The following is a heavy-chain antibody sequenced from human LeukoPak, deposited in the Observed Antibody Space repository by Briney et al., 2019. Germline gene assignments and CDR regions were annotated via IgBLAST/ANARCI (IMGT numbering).Heavy chain of an antibody. J-gene: IGHJ5*02. D-gene: IGHD3-16*02. V-gene: IGHV3-48*01. Sequence: PGQSLRLSCTASAFTFGDYTMSWVRQAPGKGLESVSSISSRGDTIDYADSVKGRFTISRDNAKNSLYLQMNSLRAEDTAVYYCARSPSSFDPWGQGALVTVSS. CDR3: ARSPSSFDP. CDR1: AFTFGDYT. CDR2: ISSRGDTI.